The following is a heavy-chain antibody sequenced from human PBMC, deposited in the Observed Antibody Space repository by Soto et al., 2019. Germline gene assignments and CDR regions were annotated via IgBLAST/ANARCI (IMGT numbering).Heavy chain of an antibody. V-gene: IGHV3-9*01. CDR1: GFTFGDYA. CDR3: AKDASMIPYGLDV. Sequence: EVPLVESGGGLVQPGRSLRLSFAASGFTFGDYAMHWVRQGPGKGLEWVSGISWNSGRIGYADSVRGRFAISRDNAKNSLYLQIYSLRAEDTALYYCAKDASMIPYGLDVWGQGTRVTVSS. D-gene: IGHD3-16*01. CDR2: ISWNSGRI. J-gene: IGHJ6*02.